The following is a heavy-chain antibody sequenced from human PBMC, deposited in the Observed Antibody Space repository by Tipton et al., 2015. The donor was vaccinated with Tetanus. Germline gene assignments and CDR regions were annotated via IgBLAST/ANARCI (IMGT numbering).Heavy chain of an antibody. Sequence: SLRLSCEASGFTFSSYTMIWVRQAPGKGLEWVSSISSSNGYIYYTDSVKGRFTISRDNAKNSLYLQVNSLKAEDTAVYYCARVNGGVRGVFDYWGQGTLVTVSS. CDR1: GFTFSSYT. CDR3: ARVNGGVRGVFDY. D-gene: IGHD3-10*01. CDR2: ISSSNGYI. V-gene: IGHV3-21*01. J-gene: IGHJ4*02.